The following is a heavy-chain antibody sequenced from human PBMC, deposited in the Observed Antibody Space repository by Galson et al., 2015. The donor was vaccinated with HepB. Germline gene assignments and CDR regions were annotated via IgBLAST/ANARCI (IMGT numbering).Heavy chain of an antibody. CDR2: ISYDGSNK. CDR3: AKDWEEDIVVVPAANQGGYVDY. CDR1: GFTFSSYG. Sequence: SLRLSCAASGFTFSSYGMHWVRQAPGKGLEWVAVISYDGSNKYYADSVKGRFTISRDNSKNTLYLQMNSLRAEDTAVYYCAKDWEEDIVVVPAANQGGYVDYWGQGTLVTVSS. V-gene: IGHV3-30*18. D-gene: IGHD2-2*01. J-gene: IGHJ4*02.